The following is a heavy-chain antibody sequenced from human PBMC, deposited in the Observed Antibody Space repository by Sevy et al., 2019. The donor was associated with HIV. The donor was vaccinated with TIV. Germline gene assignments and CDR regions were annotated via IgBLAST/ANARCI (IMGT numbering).Heavy chain of an antibody. CDR3: AKGGGYGEWDYYYGMDV. V-gene: IGHV3-23*01. CDR1: GFTFSSYA. D-gene: IGHD3-10*01. Sequence: GGSLRLSCAASGFTFSSYAMSWVRQAPGKGLEWVSAISGSGGSTYYADSVKGRLTISRDNSKNTLYLQMNSLRAEDTAVYYCAKGGGYGEWDYYYGMDVWGQGTTVTVSS. J-gene: IGHJ6*02. CDR2: ISGSGGST.